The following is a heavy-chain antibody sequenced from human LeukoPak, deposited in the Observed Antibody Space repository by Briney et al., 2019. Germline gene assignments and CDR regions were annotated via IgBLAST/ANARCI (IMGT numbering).Heavy chain of an antibody. CDR2: IDPSDSYT. CDR3: ARHPQGGSGATNWFDP. Sequence: GESLKISCKGSGYSFTSYWISWVRQMPGKGLEWMGRIDPSDSYTNYSPSLQGHVTISADKSISTAYLQWSSLKASDTAMYYCARHPQGGSGATNWFDPWGQGTLVTVSS. D-gene: IGHD3-10*01. J-gene: IGHJ5*02. V-gene: IGHV5-10-1*01. CDR1: GYSFTSYW.